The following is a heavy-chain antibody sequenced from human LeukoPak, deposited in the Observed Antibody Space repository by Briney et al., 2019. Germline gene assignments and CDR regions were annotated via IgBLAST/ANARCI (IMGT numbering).Heavy chain of an antibody. D-gene: IGHD6-19*01. J-gene: IGHJ4*02. Sequence: GGSLRLSCAASGFTFSSYSMNWVRQAPGKGLEWVSYISSSGSTIYYADSVKGRFTISRDNAKNSLYLQMNSLRAEDTAVYYCARNPGIAVAGTNDYWGQGTLVTVSS. CDR1: GFTFSSYS. CDR3: ARNPGIAVAGTNDY. V-gene: IGHV3-48*04. CDR2: ISSSGSTI.